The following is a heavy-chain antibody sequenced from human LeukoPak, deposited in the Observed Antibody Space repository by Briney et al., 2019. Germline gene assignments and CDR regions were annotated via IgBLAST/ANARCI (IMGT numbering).Heavy chain of an antibody. CDR2: INPSGGST. J-gene: IGHJ5*02. Sequence: ASVKVSCKASGYTFTSYYMHWVRQAPGQGLEWMGIINPSGGSTSYAQKFQGRVTMTRDTSTSTVYMELSSLRSEDTAVYYCARRTLGEFSLGAFEWFDAWGQGTMVTVSS. CDR1: GYTFTSYY. D-gene: IGHD3-16*02. V-gene: IGHV1-46*01. CDR3: ARRTLGEFSLGAFEWFDA.